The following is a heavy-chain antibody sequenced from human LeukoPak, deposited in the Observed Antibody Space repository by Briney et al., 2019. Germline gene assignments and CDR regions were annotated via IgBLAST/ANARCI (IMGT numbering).Heavy chain of an antibody. Sequence: PSETLSLTCTASGGSISSYYWSWIRQPPGKGLEWIGCIYYSGSTNYNPSLKSRVSISIDTSKNQFSLKLSSVTAADTAVYYCARQNVKVGAPPFDLWGQGTLVTVSS. D-gene: IGHD1-26*01. CDR2: IYYSGST. CDR1: GGSISSYY. CDR3: ARQNVKVGAPPFDL. J-gene: IGHJ4*02. V-gene: IGHV4-59*08.